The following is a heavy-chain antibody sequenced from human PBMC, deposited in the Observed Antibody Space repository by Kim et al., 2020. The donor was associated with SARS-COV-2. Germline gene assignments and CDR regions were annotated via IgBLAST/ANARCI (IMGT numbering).Heavy chain of an antibody. D-gene: IGHD4-17*01. Sequence: YAATVKGRFTISRDNSKNTLYLQMNSLRAEDTAVYYCARSTADSRFQIDYWGQGTLVTVSS. CDR3: ARSTADSRFQIDY. V-gene: IGHV3-23*01. J-gene: IGHJ4*02.